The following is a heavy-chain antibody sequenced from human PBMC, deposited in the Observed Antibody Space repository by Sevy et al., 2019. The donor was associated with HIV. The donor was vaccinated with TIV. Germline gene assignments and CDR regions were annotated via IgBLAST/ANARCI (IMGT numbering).Heavy chain of an antibody. CDR1: GFTFSSYW. J-gene: IGHJ5*02. CDR3: ARGEITIFGVVPYNWFDP. Sequence: GGSLRLSCAASGFTFSSYWMHWVRQAPGKGLVWVSRINSDGSSTRYADSVKGRFTISRDNAKNTLYLQMNSLRAEDTAVYYCARGEITIFGVVPYNWFDPWGQGTLVTVSS. CDR2: INSDGSST. D-gene: IGHD3-3*01. V-gene: IGHV3-74*01.